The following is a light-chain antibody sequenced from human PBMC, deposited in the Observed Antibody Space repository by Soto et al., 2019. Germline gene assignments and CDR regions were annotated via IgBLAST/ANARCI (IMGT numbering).Light chain of an antibody. CDR3: QQYNNYSWT. CDR1: QSISRW. V-gene: IGKV1-5*01. J-gene: IGKJ1*01. Sequence: GDRVIITCRASQSISRWLAWYXQRXGRXXKXXXYDASSLKSGVPSRFSGSGYGTEFTLTISSLQPDDFASYYCQQYNNYSWTFGQGNKVDIK. CDR2: DAS.